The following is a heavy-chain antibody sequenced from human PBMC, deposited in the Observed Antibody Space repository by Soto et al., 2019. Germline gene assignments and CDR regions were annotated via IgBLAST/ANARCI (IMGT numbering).Heavy chain of an antibody. J-gene: IGHJ6*02. CDR2: IIPIFGTA. CDR1: GGTFSSYA. Sequence: SVKVSCKASGGTFSSYAISWVRQAPGQGLEWMGGIIPIFGTANYAQKFQGRVTITADESTSTAYMELSSLRSEDTAVYYCARDQSYCGGDCYSAPYYYYGMDVWGQGTTVTVSS. CDR3: ARDQSYCGGDCYSAPYYYYGMDV. V-gene: IGHV1-69*13. D-gene: IGHD2-21*02.